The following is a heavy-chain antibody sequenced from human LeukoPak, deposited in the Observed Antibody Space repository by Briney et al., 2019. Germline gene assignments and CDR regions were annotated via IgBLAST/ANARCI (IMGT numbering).Heavy chain of an antibody. CDR3: AKDSLRWGTPHRKSPAGAFDI. D-gene: IGHD4-23*01. Sequence: QPGGSLRLSCAAPGFTFSSYAMSWVRQAPGKGLEWVSAISGSGGSTYYADSVKGRFTISRDNSKNTLYLQMNSLRAEDTAVYYCAKDSLRWGTPHRKSPAGAFDIWGQGTMVTVSS. J-gene: IGHJ3*02. CDR1: GFTFSSYA. CDR2: ISGSGGST. V-gene: IGHV3-23*01.